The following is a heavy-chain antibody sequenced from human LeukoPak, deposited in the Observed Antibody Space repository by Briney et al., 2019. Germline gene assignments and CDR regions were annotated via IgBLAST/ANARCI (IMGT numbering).Heavy chain of an antibody. V-gene: IGHV3-49*04. D-gene: IGHD3-16*02. CDR2: IRSKAYGGTT. CDR1: GFTFGDYA. J-gene: IGHJ4*02. Sequence: PGRSLRLSCTASGFTFGDYAMSWVRQAPGKGPEWVGFIRSKAYGGTTEYAASVKGRFTISRDDSKSIAYLQMNSLKTEDTAVYYCTRLIMITFGGVIGGVYYFDYWGQGTLVTVSS. CDR3: TRLIMITFGGVIGGVYYFDY.